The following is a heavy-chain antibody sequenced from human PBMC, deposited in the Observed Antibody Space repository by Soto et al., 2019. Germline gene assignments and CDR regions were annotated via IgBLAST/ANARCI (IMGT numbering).Heavy chain of an antibody. CDR3: VRDKAPVAGTSLPGY. D-gene: IGHD6-19*01. Sequence: WGSLRLSCAASGFTITSYAMHLVRQVPGKGLEWVRLISYDGSKKFYADSVKGRFTISRDQSKSTLYLQMNSLRDDDTAMYYCVRDKAPVAGTSLPGYWGQGTLVTVSS. CDR2: ISYDGSKK. V-gene: IGHV3-30*01. J-gene: IGHJ4*02. CDR1: GFTITSYA.